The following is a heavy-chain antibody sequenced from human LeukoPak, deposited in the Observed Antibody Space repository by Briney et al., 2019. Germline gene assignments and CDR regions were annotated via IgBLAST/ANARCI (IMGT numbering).Heavy chain of an antibody. CDR2: IYYSGNT. D-gene: IGHD1-26*01. Sequence: SETLSLTCTVSGGSISSSSFYWGWIRQPPGKGLEWIGSIYYSGNTYYNPSLKSRVTISVDTSKNQFSLKLSSVTAADTAVYYCAKHAGAFYYFGYWGQGTLVTASP. V-gene: IGHV4-39*01. J-gene: IGHJ4*02. CDR1: GGSISSSSFY. CDR3: AKHAGAFYYFGY.